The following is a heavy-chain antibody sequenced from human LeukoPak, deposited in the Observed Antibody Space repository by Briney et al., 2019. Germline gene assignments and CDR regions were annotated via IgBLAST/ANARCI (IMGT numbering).Heavy chain of an antibody. J-gene: IGHJ4*02. V-gene: IGHV3-30*02. D-gene: IGHD6-13*01. CDR3: AKAGYSTSWSYLDF. CDR1: DFTFSDYG. Sequence: GGSLRLSCAASDFTFSDYGMHWVRQAPGKGLEWVAFIRFDGGNEIYGDSVKGRFTISRDDSKDTLYLQMNSLSAEDTAVYFCAKAGYSTSWSYLDFWGQGTLVTVSS. CDR2: IRFDGGNE.